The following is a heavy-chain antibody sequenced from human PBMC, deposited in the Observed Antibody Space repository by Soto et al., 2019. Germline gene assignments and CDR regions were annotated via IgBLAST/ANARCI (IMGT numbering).Heavy chain of an antibody. D-gene: IGHD4-17*01. J-gene: IGHJ4*02. CDR2: IIPILGIA. V-gene: IGHV1-69*02. CDR1: GGTFSSYT. Sequence: QVQLVQSGAEVKKPGSSVKVSCKASGGTFSSYTISWVRQAPGQGLEWMGRIIPILGIANYAQKFQGRVTITAEKSTSTAYMELSSLRSEDTAVYYCARGSRYGGNYDYWGQGTLVTVSS. CDR3: ARGSRYGGNYDY.